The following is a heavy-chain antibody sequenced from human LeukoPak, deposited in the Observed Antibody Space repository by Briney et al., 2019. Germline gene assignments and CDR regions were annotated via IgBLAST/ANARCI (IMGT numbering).Heavy chain of an antibody. CDR1: GFTFSNAW. Sequence: GGSLRLSCAASGFTFSNAWMSWVRQAPGKGLEWVGRIKSKTDGGTTDYAAPVKGRFTISRDDSKNTLYLQMNSLKTEDTAVYYCTTNCSGGSCYLISFWGQGTLVTVSS. J-gene: IGHJ4*02. CDR3: TTNCSGGSCYLISF. V-gene: IGHV3-15*01. CDR2: IKSKTDGGTT. D-gene: IGHD2-15*01.